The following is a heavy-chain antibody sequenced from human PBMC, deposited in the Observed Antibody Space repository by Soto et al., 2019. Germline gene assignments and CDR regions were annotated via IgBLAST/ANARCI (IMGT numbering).Heavy chain of an antibody. J-gene: IGHJ3*02. CDR1: GGSVSSGSYY. V-gene: IGHV4-61*01. CDR3: AREVKAAADAVDI. Sequence: SETLSLTCTVSGGSVSSGSYYWSWIRQPPGKGLAWIGYIYYSGSTNYNPSLKSRVTISVDTSKNQGSLKRSYVAAADTAVYYGAREVKAAADAVDIWGQGTMVTVSS. D-gene: IGHD2-2*01. CDR2: IYYSGST.